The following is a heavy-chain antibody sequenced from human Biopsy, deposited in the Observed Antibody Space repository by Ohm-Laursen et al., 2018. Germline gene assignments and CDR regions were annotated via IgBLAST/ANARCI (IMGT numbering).Heavy chain of an antibody. CDR2: FNSDGTDT. Sequence: SLRLSCAASRFTFSSSWMHWVRQAPGKGLEWVSRFNSDGTDTTYADSVKGRFTISRDNAKNTLYLQMNSLRVEDTAVYYCAKAGRGYIDYWGQGTLVIVSS. J-gene: IGHJ4*02. CDR1: RFTFSSSW. D-gene: IGHD5-18*01. V-gene: IGHV3-74*01. CDR3: AKAGRGYIDY.